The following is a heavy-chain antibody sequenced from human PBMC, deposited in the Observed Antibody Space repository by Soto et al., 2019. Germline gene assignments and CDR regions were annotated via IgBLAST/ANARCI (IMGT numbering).Heavy chain of an antibody. CDR1: GFTFSSYS. CDR3: TRSAYMDV. V-gene: IGHV3-48*01. D-gene: IGHD2-2*01. J-gene: IGHJ6*03. Sequence: GGSLRLSCAASGFTFSSYSMNWVRQAPGKGLEWVSYISSGSSTIYYAGSVKGRFTISRDNAKNSLYLQMDSLRAEDTAVYYATRSAYMDVWGTGTTVTVS. CDR2: ISSGSSTI.